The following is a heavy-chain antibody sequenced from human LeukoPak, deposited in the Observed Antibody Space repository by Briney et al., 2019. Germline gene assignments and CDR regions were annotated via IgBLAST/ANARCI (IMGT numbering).Heavy chain of an antibody. Sequence: GASVKVSCKASGYTFTGYYMHWVRQAPGQGLEWIGIINPNGGSTSYAQKFQGRVTMTRDMSTSTVYMELSSLRSEDTAVYYCARDSNGSYYDSSGYNWFDPWGQGTLVTVSS. V-gene: IGHV1-46*01. J-gene: IGHJ5*02. CDR2: INPNGGST. CDR3: ARDSNGSYYDSSGYNWFDP. CDR1: GYTFTGYY. D-gene: IGHD3-22*01.